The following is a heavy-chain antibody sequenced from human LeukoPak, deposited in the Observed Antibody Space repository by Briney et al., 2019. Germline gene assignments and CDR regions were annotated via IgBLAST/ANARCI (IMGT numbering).Heavy chain of an antibody. J-gene: IGHJ4*02. Sequence: SETLSLTCTVSGYSISSGYFWGWIRQPPGKGLELIGSISQSGSTYYNPSLKSRVTLSVDTSKNQFSLRLSSVTAADAAVYYCARDGGSYKIDYWGQGTLVTVSS. CDR1: GYSISSGYF. D-gene: IGHD1-26*01. V-gene: IGHV4-38-2*02. CDR2: ISQSGST. CDR3: ARDGGSYKIDY.